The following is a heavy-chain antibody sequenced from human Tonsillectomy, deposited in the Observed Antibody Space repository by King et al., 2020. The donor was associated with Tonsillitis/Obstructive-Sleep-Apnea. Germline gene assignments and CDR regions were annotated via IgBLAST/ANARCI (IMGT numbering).Heavy chain of an antibody. CDR2: INHSGIT. Sequence: HVQLQQWGAGLLKPSETLSLTCAVYGGSFTGYYWSWIRQPPGKGLEWIGEINHSGITNYSPSLKSRVTISVDRSKNQFSLNLSSVTAADTAVYYCARGEAPDCSSANCYIWFDPWGQGTLVTVSS. CDR3: ARGEAPDCSSANCYIWFDP. D-gene: IGHD2-2*02. J-gene: IGHJ5*02. V-gene: IGHV4-34*01. CDR1: GGSFTGYY.